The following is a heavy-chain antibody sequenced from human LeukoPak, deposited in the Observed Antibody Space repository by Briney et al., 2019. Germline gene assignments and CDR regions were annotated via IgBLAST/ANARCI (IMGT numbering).Heavy chain of an antibody. V-gene: IGHV3-33*01. CDR2: IWYDGSNK. Sequence: GGSLRLSCAASGFTFSSYGMHWVRQAPGKGLEWVAVIWYDGSNKYYADSVKGRFTISRDNSKNTLYLQMNSLRAEDTAVYYCAREKTTYSSGWYRLDPWGQGTLVTVSS. J-gene: IGHJ5*02. D-gene: IGHD6-19*01. CDR3: AREKTTYSSGWYRLDP. CDR1: GFTFSSYG.